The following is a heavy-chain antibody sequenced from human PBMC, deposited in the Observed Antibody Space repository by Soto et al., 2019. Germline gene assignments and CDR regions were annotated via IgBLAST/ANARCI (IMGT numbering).Heavy chain of an antibody. J-gene: IGHJ4*02. CDR3: ARVACGSFGQ. CDR2: IKQDGSEI. Sequence: GGSLRLSCAASGFTFSSYWMSWVRQAPGKGLEWVANIKQDGSEIFYVDSVKGRFTISRDNAKNSLYLQMSNLRPEDTAVYYCARVACGSFGQWGQGTLVTVSS. D-gene: IGHD6-13*01. V-gene: IGHV3-7*01. CDR1: GFTFSSYW.